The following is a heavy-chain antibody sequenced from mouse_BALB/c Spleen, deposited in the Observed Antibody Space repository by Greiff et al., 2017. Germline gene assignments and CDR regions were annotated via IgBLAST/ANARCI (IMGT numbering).Heavy chain of an antibody. CDR1: GFTFSSFG. V-gene: IGHV5-17*02. J-gene: IGHJ2*01. CDR2: ISSGSSTI. D-gene: IGHD2-2*01. CDR3: ARGYGYYFDY. Sequence: EVQLQESGGGLVQPGGSRKLSCAASGFTFSSFGMHWVRQAPEKGLEWVAYISSGSSTIYYADTVKGRFTISRDNPKNTLFLQMTSLRSEDTAMYYCARGYGYYFDYWGQGTTLTVSS.